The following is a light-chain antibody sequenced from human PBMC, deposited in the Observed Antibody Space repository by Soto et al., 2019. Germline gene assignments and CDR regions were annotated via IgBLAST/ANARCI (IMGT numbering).Light chain of an antibody. CDR3: AAWDDSLSGVV. CDR2: RNN. J-gene: IGLJ3*02. V-gene: IGLV1-47*01. Sequence: QSVLTQPPSASGTPGQRVTISCSGSSSNIGSNYGYWYQQLPGTAPKLLIYRNNQRPSGVPDRFSGSKSGTSASLAISGLRSEDEADYYCAAWDDSLSGVVFGGGTQLTVL. CDR1: SSNIGSNY.